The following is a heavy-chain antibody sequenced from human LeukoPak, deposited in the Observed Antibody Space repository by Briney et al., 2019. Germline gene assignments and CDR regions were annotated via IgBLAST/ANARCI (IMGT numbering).Heavy chain of an antibody. Sequence: GGSLRLSCAASGFTFSSYTMNWVRQPPGKGLEWVSNIGTSSTTIYYADSVKGRFTISRDNAKNSLYLQMNSLRADDTAVYYCARFAAGGFYYYYMDVWGKGTTVTVSS. CDR3: ARFAAGGFYYYYMDV. D-gene: IGHD6-25*01. CDR2: IGTSSTTI. J-gene: IGHJ6*03. CDR1: GFTFSSYT. V-gene: IGHV3-48*01.